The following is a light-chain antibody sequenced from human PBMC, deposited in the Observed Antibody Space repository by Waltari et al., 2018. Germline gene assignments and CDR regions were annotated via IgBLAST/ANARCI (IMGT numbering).Light chain of an antibody. CDR3: QQYNNWPPWT. V-gene: IGKV3D-15*01. CDR1: QNITSN. CDR2: VAS. Sequence: EIVMTQSPATLSVSPGEGPTLSCRASQNITSNLAWDQQQPGQTPRPLIYVASTRAIGIPARFSGSGSGTEFTLTISSLQSEDFALYYGQQYNNWPPWTFGQGTKVEIK. J-gene: IGKJ1*01.